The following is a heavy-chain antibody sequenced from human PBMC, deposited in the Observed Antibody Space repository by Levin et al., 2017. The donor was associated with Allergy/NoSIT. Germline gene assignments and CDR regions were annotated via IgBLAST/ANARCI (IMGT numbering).Heavy chain of an antibody. CDR3: ASEGYYDYVWGSYRQSPFDY. Sequence: RSQTLSLTCTVSGGSISSSSYYWGWIRQPPGKGLEWIGSIYYSGSTYYNPSLKSRVTISVDTSKNQFSLKLSSVTAADTAVYYCASEGYYDYVWGSYRQSPFDYWGQGTLVTVSS. CDR1: GGSISSSSYY. D-gene: IGHD3-16*02. J-gene: IGHJ4*02. CDR2: IYYSGST. V-gene: IGHV4-39*01.